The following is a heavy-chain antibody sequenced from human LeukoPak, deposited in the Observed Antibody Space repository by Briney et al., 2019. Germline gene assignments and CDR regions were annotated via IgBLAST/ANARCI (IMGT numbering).Heavy chain of an antibody. CDR2: IKSKTDGCTT. D-gene: IGHD1-26*01. J-gene: IGHJ4*02. V-gene: IGHV3-15*01. Sequence: GGSLRLSCAASGFTFSNAWMSWARQAPGKGLEWVGRIKSKTDGCTTDYAAPVKGRFTISRDDSKNTLYLQMNSLKTEDTAVYYCTTDGIVGATTKVDYWGQGTLVTVSS. CDR1: GFTFSNAW. CDR3: TTDGIVGATTKVDY.